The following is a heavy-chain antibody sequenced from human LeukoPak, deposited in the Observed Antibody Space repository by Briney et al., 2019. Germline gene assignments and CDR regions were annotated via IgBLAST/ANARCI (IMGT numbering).Heavy chain of an antibody. J-gene: IGHJ4*02. V-gene: IGHV3-48*01. D-gene: IGHD4-23*01. Sequence: SGGSLRLSCAASGFTFSSYSMNWVRQAPGKGLEWVSYIRTSSPTIYYADSVKGRFTISRDNAKNSLYLQMNSLRVEDTAIYYRARDHRWGFDYWGQGTLVTVSS. CDR3: ARDHRWGFDY. CDR2: IRTSSPTI. CDR1: GFTFSSYS.